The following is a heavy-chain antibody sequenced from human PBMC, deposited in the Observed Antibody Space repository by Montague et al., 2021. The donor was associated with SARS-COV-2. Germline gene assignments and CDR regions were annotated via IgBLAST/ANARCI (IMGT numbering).Heavy chain of an antibody. J-gene: IGHJ6*02. CDR1: GDSVSRNSAT. CDR2: TYYRSKWYN. D-gene: IGHD1-1*01. Sequence: CAISGDSVSRNSATWNWVRQSPSRGLEWLGRTYYRSKWYNDYAVSVRGRVTINPDTSKNQFSLQLNSVTPEDTAIYYCTSGREGNYNVMDVWGQGTTATVSS. CDR3: TSGREGNYNVMDV. V-gene: IGHV6-1*01.